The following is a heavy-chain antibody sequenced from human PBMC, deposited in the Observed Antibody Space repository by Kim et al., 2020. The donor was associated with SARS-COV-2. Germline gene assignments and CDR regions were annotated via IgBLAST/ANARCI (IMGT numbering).Heavy chain of an antibody. CDR2: ISWNSGSI. V-gene: IGHV3-9*01. D-gene: IGHD3-10*01. J-gene: IGHJ5*02. Sequence: GGSLRLSCAASGFTFDDYAMHWVRQAPGKGLEWVSGISWNSGSIGYADSVKGRFTISRDNAKNSLYLQMNSLRAEDTALYYCAKDIDQFGSDWFDPWGQG. CDR1: GFTFDDYA. CDR3: AKDIDQFGSDWFDP.